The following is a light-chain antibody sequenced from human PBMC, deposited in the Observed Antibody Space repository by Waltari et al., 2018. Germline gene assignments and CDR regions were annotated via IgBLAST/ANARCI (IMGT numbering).Light chain of an antibody. CDR1: QDISNY. CDR2: DAS. V-gene: IGKV1-33*01. CDR3: QQYDNLPPFT. J-gene: IGKJ3*01. Sequence: DIRMTQSPSSLSASVGDRVTITCQASQDISNYLTWYQQKPGKAPKLLIYDASNLETGVPSRFSGSGSGTDFTFTISSLQPEDIATYYCQQYDNLPPFTFGPGTKVDIK.